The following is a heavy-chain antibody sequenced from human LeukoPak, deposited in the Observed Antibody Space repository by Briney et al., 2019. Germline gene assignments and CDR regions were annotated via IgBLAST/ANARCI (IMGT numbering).Heavy chain of an antibody. J-gene: IGHJ4*02. CDR2: INHSGST. CDR1: GGSFSGYY. V-gene: IGHV4-34*01. Sequence: SETLSLTCAVYGGSFSGYYWSWIRQPPGKGLEWIGEINHSGSTNYNPSLKTRVTISVDTSKNQFSLKLSSVSAADTAVYYCARRGSWGQGTLVTVSS. D-gene: IGHD1-26*01. CDR3: ARRGS.